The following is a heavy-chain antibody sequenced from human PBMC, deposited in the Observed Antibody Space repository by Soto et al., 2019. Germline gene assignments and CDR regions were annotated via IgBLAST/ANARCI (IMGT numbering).Heavy chain of an antibody. Sequence: ESGGGVVQPGRSLRLSCAASGFTFSSYGMHWVRQAPGKGLEWVAVISYDGSNKYYADSVKGRFTISRDNSKNTLYLQMNSLRAEDTAVYYCAKDIAPIVVVAANYFDYWGQGTLVTVSS. CDR3: AKDIAPIVVVAANYFDY. CDR1: GFTFSSYG. V-gene: IGHV3-30*18. J-gene: IGHJ4*02. D-gene: IGHD2-15*01. CDR2: ISYDGSNK.